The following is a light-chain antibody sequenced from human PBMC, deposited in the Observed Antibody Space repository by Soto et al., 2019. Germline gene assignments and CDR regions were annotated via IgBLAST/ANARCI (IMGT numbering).Light chain of an antibody. J-gene: IGKJ1*01. CDR1: QSVSSSY. V-gene: IGKV3-20*01. Sequence: ETVLTQSPGTLSFPPGERATLSSRTSQSVSSSYLAWYQQKPGQAPRLLIYDASRRATGIPDRFSGSGSGTDFTLTISRLEPEDFAVYYCQQYGSTPRTFGQGTKVDIK. CDR3: QQYGSTPRT. CDR2: DAS.